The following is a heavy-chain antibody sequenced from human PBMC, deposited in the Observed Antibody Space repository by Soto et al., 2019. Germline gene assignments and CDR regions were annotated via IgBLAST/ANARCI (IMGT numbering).Heavy chain of an antibody. D-gene: IGHD6-19*01. Sequence: SVKVSCKASGGTFSSYAISWVRQAPGQGLEWMGGIIPIFGTANYAQKFQGRVTITADESTSTAYMELSSLRSEDTAVYYCARVSGYSSGWYPGGYYYYGMDVWGQGTTVTVSS. CDR2: IIPIFGTA. J-gene: IGHJ6*02. CDR1: GGTFSSYA. V-gene: IGHV1-69*13. CDR3: ARVSGYSSGWYPGGYYYYGMDV.